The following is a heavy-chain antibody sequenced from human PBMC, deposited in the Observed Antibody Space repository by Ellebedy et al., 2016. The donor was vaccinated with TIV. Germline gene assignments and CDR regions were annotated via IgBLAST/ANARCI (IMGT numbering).Heavy chain of an antibody. J-gene: IGHJ4*02. CDR1: GFSFDDYA. D-gene: IGHD3-10*01. Sequence: GGSLRLSXAASGFSFDDYAMHWVRQAPGKGLEWVGRIKSKTDGGTTDYAAPVKGRFTISRDDSKNTLYLQMNSLKTEDTAVYYCTTATGLLWFGELIGLDYWGQGTLVTVSS. V-gene: IGHV3-15*01. CDR3: TTATGLLWFGELIGLDY. CDR2: IKSKTDGGTT.